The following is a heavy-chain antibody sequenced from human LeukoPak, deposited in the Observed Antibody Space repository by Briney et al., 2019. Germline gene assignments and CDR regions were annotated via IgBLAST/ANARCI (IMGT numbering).Heavy chain of an antibody. D-gene: IGHD6-13*01. CDR1: GFTFSSYA. CDR2: ISGSGGST. J-gene: IGHJ4*02. Sequence: GGSLRLSCAATGFTFSSYAMSWVRQAPGKGLEWVSAISGSGGSTYYADSVKGQFTISRDNSKNTLYLQMNSLRAEDTAVYYCAKVSLAAAGPPDYWGQGTLVTVSS. CDR3: AKVSLAAAGPPDY. V-gene: IGHV3-23*01.